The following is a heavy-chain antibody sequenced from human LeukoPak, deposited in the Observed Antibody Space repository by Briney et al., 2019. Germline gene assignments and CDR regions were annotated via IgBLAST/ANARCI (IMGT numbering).Heavy chain of an antibody. D-gene: IGHD6-13*01. J-gene: IGHJ6*03. CDR2: IIPIFGTA. CDR1: GGTFSSYA. Sequence: ASVKVSCKASGGTFSSYAISWVRQAPGQGLEWMGGIIPIFGTANYAQKFQGRVTITADESTSTAYMELSSLRSEDTAVYYCARDGEIAAVGYFYYSYMDVWGKGTTVTVSS. CDR3: ARDGEIAAVGYFYYSYMDV. V-gene: IGHV1-69*13.